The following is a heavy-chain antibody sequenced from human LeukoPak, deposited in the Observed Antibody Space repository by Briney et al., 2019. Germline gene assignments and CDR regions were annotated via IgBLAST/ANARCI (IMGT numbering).Heavy chain of an antibody. V-gene: IGHV3-11*06. J-gene: IGHJ4*02. CDR3: ARTRSSGYLTFDY. CDR2: ITNSGNSK. D-gene: IGHD3-22*01. Sequence: LSLTCTVSGGSIRSSYYYWGWIRQPPGKGLEWVSYITNSGNSKSYADSVKGRFTISRDNTKSSLYLQMNGLRAEDTAVYYCARTRSSGYLTFDYWGQGILVTVSS. CDR1: GGSIRSSYYY.